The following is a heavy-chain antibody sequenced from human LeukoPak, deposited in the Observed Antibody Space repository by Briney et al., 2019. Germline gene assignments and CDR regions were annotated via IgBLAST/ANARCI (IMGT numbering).Heavy chain of an antibody. Sequence: GGSLRLSCAASGFTFSSYSMNWVRQPPGKGLEWVSSISTSGNYIYYADSVKGRFTISRDSAKNSLYLQMNSLRAEDTAVYYCARVRDFWSGYYTRGNYYMDVWGKGTTVTVSS. J-gene: IGHJ6*03. CDR3: ARVRDFWSGYYTRGNYYMDV. CDR1: GFTFSSYS. D-gene: IGHD3-3*01. CDR2: ISTSGNYI. V-gene: IGHV3-21*01.